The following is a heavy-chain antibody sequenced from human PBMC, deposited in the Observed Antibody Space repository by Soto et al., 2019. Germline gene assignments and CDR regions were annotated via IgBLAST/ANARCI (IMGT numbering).Heavy chain of an antibody. J-gene: IGHJ4*02. D-gene: IGHD3-9*01. CDR2: IYPGDSDT. CDR1: GYSFTTYW. V-gene: IGHV5-51*01. CDR3: ARRRGLVGSSDY. Sequence: GESLKISCKGSGYSFTTYWLGWVRQVPGKGLEWMGIIYPGDSDTRYSPSFQGQVTISADKSISAAYLQWSSLKASDTAMYFCARRRGLVGSSDYWGRGTLVTVSS.